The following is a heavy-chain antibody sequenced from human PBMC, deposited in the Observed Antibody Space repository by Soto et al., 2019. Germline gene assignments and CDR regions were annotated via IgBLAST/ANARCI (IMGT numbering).Heavy chain of an antibody. CDR1: GGTFSNYA. CDR2: IIPIFNTA. J-gene: IGHJ6*02. CDR3: ARGLVVPAGIRYYYYGMDV. D-gene: IGHD2-2*01. V-gene: IGHV1-69*06. Sequence: QVQLVQSGAEVKKPGSSVKVSCKASGGTFSNYAISWVRQAPGQGLEWMGGIIPIFNTANYAQKFQGRVTITADKSTSTAYMELSSLRSEDTAVYNCARGLVVPAGIRYYYYGMDVWGQGTTVTVSS.